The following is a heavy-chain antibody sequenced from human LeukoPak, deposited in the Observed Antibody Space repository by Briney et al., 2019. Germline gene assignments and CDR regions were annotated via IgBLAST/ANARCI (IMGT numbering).Heavy chain of an antibody. CDR2: IYYSGST. D-gene: IGHD3-16*01. CDR1: GGSVSSGSYY. CDR3: ARGVFMITFGGVIQ. V-gene: IGHV4-61*01. Sequence: SETLSLTCTVSGGSVSSGSYYWSWIRQPPGKGLEWHGYIYYSGSTTYNPSLKSRLTISVDTSKNQFSLKLSSVTAADTAVYYCARGVFMITFGGVIQWGQGTLVTVSS. J-gene: IGHJ4*02.